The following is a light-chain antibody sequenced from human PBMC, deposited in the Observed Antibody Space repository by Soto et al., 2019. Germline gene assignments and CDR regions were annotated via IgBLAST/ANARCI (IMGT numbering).Light chain of an antibody. CDR1: QGIRND. V-gene: IGKV1-6*01. Sequence: AIQMTQSPSSLSASVGDRVTISCRASQGIRNDLAWYQQKPGKAPKLLIFAASNLQSGVPSRFSGSGSGTDFTLPISRLQHEDFATYYCLQLYNFSWTFGQGTKVEIK. CDR2: AAS. J-gene: IGKJ1*01. CDR3: LQLYNFSWT.